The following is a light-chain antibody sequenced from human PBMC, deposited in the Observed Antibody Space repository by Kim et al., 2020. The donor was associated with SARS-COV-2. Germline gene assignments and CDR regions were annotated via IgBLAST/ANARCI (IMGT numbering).Light chain of an antibody. CDR1: SSDVGGYNY. CDR3: SSYRSSGYV. Sequence: PGQSITISCTGTSSDVGGYNYVSWYQQYPGKAPKLMLYDVTKRPSGVSNRFSGSKSGNTASLTISGLQAEDEADYFCSSYRSSGYVFGPGTKVTVL. J-gene: IGLJ1*01. CDR2: DVT. V-gene: IGLV2-14*03.